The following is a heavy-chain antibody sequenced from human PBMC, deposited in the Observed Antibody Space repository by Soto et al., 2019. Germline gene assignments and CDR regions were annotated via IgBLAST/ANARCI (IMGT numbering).Heavy chain of an antibody. J-gene: IGHJ4*02. CDR1: GFTISSYW. CDR2: INGDGSST. CDR3: GIAVAGPTAIAY. D-gene: IGHD6-19*01. V-gene: IGHV3-74*01. Sequence: EVQLVESGGGLVQPGESLRLSCVVSGFTISSYWMHWVRQAPGKGLVWVSRINGDGSSTNYADSVKGRFTISRDNAKNTLYLQMNTLIAEDTAVYYCGIAVAGPTAIAYWGQGNQVTVSS.